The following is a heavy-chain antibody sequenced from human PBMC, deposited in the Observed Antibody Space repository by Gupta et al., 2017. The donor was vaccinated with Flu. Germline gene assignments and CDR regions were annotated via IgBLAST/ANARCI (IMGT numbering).Heavy chain of an antibody. V-gene: IGHV3-23*01. J-gene: IGHJ4*02. D-gene: IGHD2-8*02. CDR3: ANAWGDCGDGCYEYKFDY. Sequence: GRFTISRDNSKNMLYLQMNSLTVDDTALYYCANAWGDCGDGCYEYKFDYWGQGTLVTVSS.